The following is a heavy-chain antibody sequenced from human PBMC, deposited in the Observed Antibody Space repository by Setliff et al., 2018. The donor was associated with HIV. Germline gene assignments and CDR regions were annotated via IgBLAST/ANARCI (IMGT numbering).Heavy chain of an antibody. J-gene: IGHJ4*02. D-gene: IGHD2-2*01. CDR2: IYFSGHT. CDR1: GVSISDNNW. CDR3: ARLAIPAATTDY. V-gene: IGHV4-4*02. Sequence: KSSETLSLTCDVSGVSISDNNWWSWVRQPPGKGLEWIGEIYFSGHTNYNPSLKSRVTISVDKSKNQFSLKLISVTAADTAVYYCARLAIPAATTDYWGQGTLVTVSS.